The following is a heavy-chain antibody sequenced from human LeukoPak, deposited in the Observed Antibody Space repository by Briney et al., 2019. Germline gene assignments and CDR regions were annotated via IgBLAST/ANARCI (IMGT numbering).Heavy chain of an antibody. CDR1: GYTFSGYY. J-gene: IGHJ3*02. CDR2: INPNSGGT. D-gene: IGHD6-13*01. Sequence: ASVKVSCKASGYTFSGYYIHWVRQAPGQGLEWMGRINPNSGGTNFAQKFLGRVTMTRDTSISTAYMQLSRLRSDDTAVYYCARVAPRIAAAGTGRSAFDIWGQGTMVTVSS. CDR3: ARVAPRIAAAGTGRSAFDI. V-gene: IGHV1-2*06.